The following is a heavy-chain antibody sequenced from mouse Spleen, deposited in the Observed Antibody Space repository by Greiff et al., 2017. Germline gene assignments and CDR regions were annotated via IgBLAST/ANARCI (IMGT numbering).Heavy chain of an antibody. CDR2: IWSGGST. J-gene: IGHJ2*01. D-gene: IGHD2-14*01. CDR1: GFSLTSYG. CDR3: ATTYYRYDEGRFDY. V-gene: IGHV2-2*01. Sequence: VQLMESGPGLVQPSQSLSITCTVSGFSLTSYGVHWVRQSPGKGLEWLGVIWSGGSTDYNAAFISRLSISKDNSKSQVFFKMNSLQADDTAIYYCATTYYRYDEGRFDYWGQGTTLTVSS.